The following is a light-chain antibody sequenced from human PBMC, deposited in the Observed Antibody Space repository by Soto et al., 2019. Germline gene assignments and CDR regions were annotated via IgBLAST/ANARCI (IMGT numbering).Light chain of an antibody. Sequence: DIHMTQSPSTLSASVGDRVTITCRASQSISIWLAWYQQKPGKAPNLLIYKTSSLETGVPSRFSGSGSGTEFTLTISSLQPYYSATYYCQHWNDYAWTFGQGTKVEVK. J-gene: IGKJ1*01. CDR2: KTS. CDR3: QHWNDYAWT. CDR1: QSISIW. V-gene: IGKV1-5*03.